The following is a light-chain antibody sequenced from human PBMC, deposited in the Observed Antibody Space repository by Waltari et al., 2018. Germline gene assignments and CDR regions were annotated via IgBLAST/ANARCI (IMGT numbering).Light chain of an antibody. J-gene: IGKJ3*01. Sequence: EIVLTQSPDTLSLSPGERATLSCRASQTISDNFLGWYQQKPGRAPRLLIYRASIRATGIPDRFSGSGSGTDFTLTISRLEPEDFAVYYCQHYDRSPLFAFGPGTRVEIK. CDR1: QTISDNF. V-gene: IGKV3-20*01. CDR2: RAS. CDR3: QHYDRSPLFA.